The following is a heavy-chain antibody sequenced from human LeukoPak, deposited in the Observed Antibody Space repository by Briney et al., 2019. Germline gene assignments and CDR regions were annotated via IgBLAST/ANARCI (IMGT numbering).Heavy chain of an antibody. CDR3: AREYSSSYGFDY. J-gene: IGHJ4*02. V-gene: IGHV1-2*04. Sequence: GASVKVSCKASGYTFTGYYMHWVRQAPGQGLEWMGWINPNSGGTNYAQKLQGWVTMTRDTSISTAYMELSRLRSDDTAVYYCAREYSSSYGFDYWGQGTLVTVSS. CDR1: GYTFTGYY. D-gene: IGHD6-6*01. CDR2: INPNSGGT.